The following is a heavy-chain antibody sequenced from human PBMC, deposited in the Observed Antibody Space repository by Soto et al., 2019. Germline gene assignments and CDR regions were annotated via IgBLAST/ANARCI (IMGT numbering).Heavy chain of an antibody. CDR3: ARDRGIAVAGTGWYFDL. J-gene: IGHJ2*01. D-gene: IGHD6-19*01. CDR1: GFTFSSYS. Sequence: EVPLVESGGGLVQPGGSLRLSCAASGFTFSSYSMNWVRQAPGKGLEWVSYISSSSSTIYYADSVKGRFTISRDNAKNSLYLQMNSLRAEDTAVYYCARDRGIAVAGTGWYFDLWGRGTLVTVSS. V-gene: IGHV3-48*01. CDR2: ISSSSSTI.